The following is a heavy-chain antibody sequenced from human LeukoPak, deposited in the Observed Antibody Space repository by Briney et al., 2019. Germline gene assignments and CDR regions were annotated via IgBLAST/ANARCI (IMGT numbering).Heavy chain of an antibody. CDR1: GGSISSYY. J-gene: IGHJ5*02. Sequence: PSETLSLTCTVSGGSISSYYWSWIRQPPGKGLEWIGYIYYSGSTNYNPSLKSRVTISVDTSKNQFSLKLSSVTAADTAVYYCAGVLRTGFNWFDPWGQGTLVTVSS. CDR2: IYYSGST. D-gene: IGHD4-17*01. V-gene: IGHV4-59*01. CDR3: AGVLRTGFNWFDP.